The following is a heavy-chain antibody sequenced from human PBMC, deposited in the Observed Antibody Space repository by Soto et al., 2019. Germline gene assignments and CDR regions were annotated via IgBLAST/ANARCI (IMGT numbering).Heavy chain of an antibody. CDR2: IIPIFGTA. D-gene: IGHD2-2*02. Sequence: QVQLVQSGAEVRKPGSSVKVSCKASGGTFSRHAISWVRQAPGQGLEWMGGIIPIFGTANHAQKFQGRVTIIADESTSTVYMELSSLRSDDTAVYYCARDRDIVVVPAAISNYYYGMDVWGQGTTVTVSS. J-gene: IGHJ6*02. CDR1: GGTFSRHA. CDR3: ARDRDIVVVPAAISNYYYGMDV. V-gene: IGHV1-69*01.